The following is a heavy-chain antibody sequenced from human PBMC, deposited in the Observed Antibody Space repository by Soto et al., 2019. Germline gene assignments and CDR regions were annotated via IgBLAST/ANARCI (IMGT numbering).Heavy chain of an antibody. V-gene: IGHV3-48*02. Sequence: EVQLLESGGGLVQPGGSLRLSCAASGFTFSSYSMNWVRQAPGKGLEWVSYISSSSSTIYYADSVKGRFTISRDNAKNSLYLQMNSLRDDDTAVYYCARSCDAQVCYYYDSSVYGMDVWGQGTTVTVSS. D-gene: IGHD3-22*01. CDR3: ARSCDAQVCYYYDSSVYGMDV. CDR2: ISSSSSTI. CDR1: GFTFSSYS. J-gene: IGHJ6*02.